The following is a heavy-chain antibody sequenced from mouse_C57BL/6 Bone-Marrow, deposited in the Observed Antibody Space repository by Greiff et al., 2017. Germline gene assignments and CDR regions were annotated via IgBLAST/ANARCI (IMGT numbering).Heavy chain of an antibody. V-gene: IGHV5-4*01. CDR1: GFTFSSYA. CDR3: ARDPSFITTVVPYYYAMDY. J-gene: IGHJ4*01. D-gene: IGHD1-1*01. CDR2: ISDGGSYT. Sequence: DVKLVESGGGLVKPGGSLKLSCAASGFTFSSYAMSWVRQTPEKRLEWVATISDGGSYTYYPDNVKGRFTISRDNAKNNLYLQMSHLKSEDTAMYYCARDPSFITTVVPYYYAMDYWGQGTSVTVSS.